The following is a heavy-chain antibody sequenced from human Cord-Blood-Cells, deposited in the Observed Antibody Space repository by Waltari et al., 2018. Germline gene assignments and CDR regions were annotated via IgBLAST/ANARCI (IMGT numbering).Heavy chain of an antibody. J-gene: IGHJ4*02. V-gene: IGHV3-23*01. CDR1: VFTFSSYA. Sequence: EVQLLESGGGLVQPGGSLRLSCAASVFTFSSYAMSWVRQAPGKGLGWVSAMSGRGGSKYYADSVKGRFTISRDDSKNTLYLQMNSLSAEDTAVYYCAGVGSSFDYWGQGTLVTVSS. CDR2: MSGRGGSK. D-gene: IGHD6-13*01. CDR3: AGVGSSFDY.